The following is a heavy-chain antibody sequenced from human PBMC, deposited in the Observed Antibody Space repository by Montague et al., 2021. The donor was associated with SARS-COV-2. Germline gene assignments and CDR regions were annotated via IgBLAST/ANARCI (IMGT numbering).Heavy chain of an antibody. CDR2: VYSSGTT. CDR3: ATLTQSNGDF. J-gene: IGHJ4*02. V-gene: IGHV4-4*08. Sequence: SETLSLTCTVSSDSINSYYWGWIRQPPGKRLEWLGYVYSSGTTNYNPSLNSRIAISVATSKTQFSLRLASVTAADTAIYYCATLTQSNGDFWGQGARVTVS. D-gene: IGHD4/OR15-4a*01. CDR1: SDSINSYY.